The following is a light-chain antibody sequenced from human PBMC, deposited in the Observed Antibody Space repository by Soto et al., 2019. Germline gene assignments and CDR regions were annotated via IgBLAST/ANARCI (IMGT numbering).Light chain of an antibody. CDR1: QSDTNAY. V-gene: IGKV3-20*01. J-gene: IGKJ4*01. CDR2: GAS. Sequence: EMVVPQSPGTLSLSPGERATLSCRARQSDTNAYLTWYQQKPGQSPRLLIYGASTRATGIPDRFSGSGSGTDFTLTISRVEPEDFAVYYCHYYGGPFGGGTKIEIK. CDR3: HYYGGP.